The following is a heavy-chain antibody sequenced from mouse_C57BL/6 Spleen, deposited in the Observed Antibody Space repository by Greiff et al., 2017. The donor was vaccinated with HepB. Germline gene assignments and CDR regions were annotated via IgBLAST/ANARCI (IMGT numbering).Heavy chain of an antibody. D-gene: IGHD3-2*02. J-gene: IGHJ3*01. Sequence: EVQLQQSGPELVKPGASVKMSCKASGYTFTDYNMHWVKQSHGKSLEWIGYINPNNGGTSYNQKFKGKATLTVNKSSSRAYMELLSLTSEDSAGYYCARQLRRPTWFAYWGQGTLVTVSA. V-gene: IGHV1-22*01. CDR3: ARQLRRPTWFAY. CDR2: INPNNGGT. CDR1: GYTFTDYN.